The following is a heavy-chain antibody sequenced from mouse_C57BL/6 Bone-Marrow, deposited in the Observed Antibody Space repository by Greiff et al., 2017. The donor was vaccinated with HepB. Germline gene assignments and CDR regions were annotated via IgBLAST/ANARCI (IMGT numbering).Heavy chain of an antibody. CDR3: ARWDYYGSSYYAMDY. V-gene: IGHV1-80*01. J-gene: IGHJ4*01. D-gene: IGHD1-1*01. CDR2: IYPGDGDT. Sequence: VKVVESGAELVKPGASVKISCKASGYAFRSYWMNWVKQRPGKGLEWIGQIYPGDGDTNYNGKFKGKATLTADTSSSTAYMQLSSLTSEDSAVYFCARWDYYGSSYYAMDYWGQGTSVTVSS. CDR1: GYAFRSYW.